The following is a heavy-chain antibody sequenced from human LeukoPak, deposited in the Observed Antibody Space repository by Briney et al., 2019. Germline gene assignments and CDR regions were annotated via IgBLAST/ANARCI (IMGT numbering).Heavy chain of an antibody. V-gene: IGHV3-23*01. CDR2: ITGSGGST. J-gene: IGHJ4*02. CDR3: ARDERLLSFLK. Sequence: GGSLRLSCAASGFTFSNYGLSWVRQAPGKGLEWVSGITGSGGSTYYADSVKGRFTISRDNFKNTLCLQMNSLRAEDTAIYYCARDERLLSFLKWGQGTLVTVSS. D-gene: IGHD3-3*01. CDR1: GFTFSNYG.